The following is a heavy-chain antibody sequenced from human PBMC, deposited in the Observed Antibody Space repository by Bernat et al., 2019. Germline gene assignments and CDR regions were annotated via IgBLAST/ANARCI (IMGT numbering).Heavy chain of an antibody. Sequence: QVQLVESGGGVVQPGRSLRLSCAAAGFTFSSYAMHWVRQAPGKGLEWVAVISSDGSNKYYADSVKGRFTISRDNSKNTLYLQMNSLRAEDTAVYYCARDHPGYIVVVPAAAYGEGNYYYGMDVWGQGTTVTVSS. D-gene: IGHD2-2*01. CDR1: GFTFSSYA. J-gene: IGHJ6*02. CDR2: ISSDGSNK. CDR3: ARDHPGYIVVVPAAAYGEGNYYYGMDV. V-gene: IGHV3-30-3*01.